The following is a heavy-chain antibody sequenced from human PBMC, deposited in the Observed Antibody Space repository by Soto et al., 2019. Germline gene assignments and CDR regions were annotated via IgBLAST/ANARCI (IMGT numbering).Heavy chain of an antibody. CDR2: IIPIFGTA. Sequence: ASVKVSCKASVGTFSSYAISWVRQAPGQGLEWMGGIIPIFGTANYAQKFQGRVTITADESTSTAYMELSSLRSEDTAVYYCARATHPDDILTGYQFDYWGQGTLVTVSS. CDR1: VGTFSSYA. CDR3: ARATHPDDILTGYQFDY. V-gene: IGHV1-69*13. J-gene: IGHJ4*02. D-gene: IGHD3-9*01.